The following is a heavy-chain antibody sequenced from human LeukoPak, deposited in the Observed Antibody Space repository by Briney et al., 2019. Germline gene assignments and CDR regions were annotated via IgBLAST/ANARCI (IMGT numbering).Heavy chain of an antibody. V-gene: IGHV3-74*01. Sequence: GGSLRLSCAASGFTFSSFWMYWVRQAPGKGLVWVSRINSDGGSTTYADSVKGRFTISRDNAKNTVYLQMNSLRAEDTAVYYCARRRERGASDAFAFWGQGTMVTVSS. CDR3: ARRRERGASDAFAF. CDR1: GFTFSSFW. J-gene: IGHJ3*01. D-gene: IGHD3-16*01. CDR2: INSDGGST.